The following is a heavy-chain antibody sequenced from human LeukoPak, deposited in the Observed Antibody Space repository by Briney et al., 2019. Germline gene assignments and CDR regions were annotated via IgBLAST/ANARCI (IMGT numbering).Heavy chain of an antibody. CDR3: ARLARAWVVDVPWDY. CDR1: GYTFTGYY. J-gene: IGHJ4*02. CDR2: INPNSGGT. Sequence: ASAKVSCKASGYTFTGYYMHWVRQAPGQGLEWMGWINPNSGGTNYAKKFQGRVTMTRDTSISTAYMELSRLRSDDTAVYYCARLARAWVVDVPWDYWGQGTLVTVSS. D-gene: IGHD2-15*01. V-gene: IGHV1-2*02.